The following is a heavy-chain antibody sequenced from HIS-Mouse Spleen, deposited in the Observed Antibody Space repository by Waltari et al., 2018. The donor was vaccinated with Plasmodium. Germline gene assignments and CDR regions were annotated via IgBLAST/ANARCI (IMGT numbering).Heavy chain of an antibody. CDR1: GFTFSRYW. V-gene: IGHV3-74*01. CDR2: INSDGSST. D-gene: IGHD6-13*01. J-gene: IGHJ3*02. Sequence: EVQLVESGGGLVQPGGSLRLSCAASGFTFSRYWMPWFRQAPGKGLVWVSRINSDGSSTRYADSVKGRFTISRDNAKNTLYLQMNSLRAEDTAVYYCARTIAAAGTGDAFDMWGQGTMVTVSS. CDR3: ARTIAAAGTGDAFDM.